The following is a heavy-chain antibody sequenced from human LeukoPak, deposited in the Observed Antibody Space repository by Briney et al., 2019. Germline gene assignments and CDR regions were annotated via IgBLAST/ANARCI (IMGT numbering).Heavy chain of an antibody. CDR1: GGTFSSYA. Sequence: SVKVPCKASGGTFSSYAISWVRQAPGQGLEWMGRIIPILGKPNYAQKFQGRVTITADKSTSTAYMELSSLRSEDTAVYYCARAVATTTDYYGMDVWGQGTTVTVSS. CDR3: ARAVATTTDYYGMDV. J-gene: IGHJ6*02. CDR2: IIPILGKP. V-gene: IGHV1-69*04. D-gene: IGHD5-12*01.